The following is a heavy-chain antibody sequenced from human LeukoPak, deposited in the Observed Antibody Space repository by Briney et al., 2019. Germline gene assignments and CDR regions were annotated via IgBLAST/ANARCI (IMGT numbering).Heavy chain of an antibody. CDR2: IYYSGST. D-gene: IGHD4-23*01. J-gene: IGHJ2*01. CDR1: GGSISSYY. CDR3: ARTHGGNSANWYFDL. Sequence: SETLSLTCTVSGGSISSYYWSWIRQPPGKGLEWIGYIYYSGSTNYNPSLKSRVTISVDTSKNQFSLKLSSVTAADTAVYYCARTHGGNSANWYFDLWGRGTLVTVSS. V-gene: IGHV4-59*01.